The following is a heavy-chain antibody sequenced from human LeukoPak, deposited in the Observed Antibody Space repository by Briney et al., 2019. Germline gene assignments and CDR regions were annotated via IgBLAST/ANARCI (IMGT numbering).Heavy chain of an antibody. J-gene: IGHJ5*02. CDR2: IYYSGST. D-gene: IGHD3-22*01. CDR3: ARVGDYYDSSGYRNHP. Sequence: SQTLSLTCTVSGGSISSGDYYWSWIRQPPGKGLEWIGYIYYSGSTYYNPSLKRRVTISVDTSKNQFSLKLSSVTAADTAVYYCARVGDYYDSSGYRNHPWGQGTLVTVSS. CDR1: GGSISSGDYY. V-gene: IGHV4-30-4*08.